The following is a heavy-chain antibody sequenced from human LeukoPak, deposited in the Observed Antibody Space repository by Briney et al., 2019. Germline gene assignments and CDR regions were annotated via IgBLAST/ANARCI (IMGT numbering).Heavy chain of an antibody. J-gene: IGHJ4*02. V-gene: IGHV3-23*01. CDR1: GFTFSDYY. CDR2: ISGSGGST. D-gene: IGHD2-2*01. CDR3: AKDQPDRPIVVVPEAFDY. Sequence: GGSLRLSCAASGFTFSDYYMSWIRQAPGKGLEWVSAISGSGGSTYYADSVKGRFTIPRDNSKNTLYLQMNSLRAEDTAVYYCAKDQPDRPIVVVPEAFDYWGQGTLVTVSS.